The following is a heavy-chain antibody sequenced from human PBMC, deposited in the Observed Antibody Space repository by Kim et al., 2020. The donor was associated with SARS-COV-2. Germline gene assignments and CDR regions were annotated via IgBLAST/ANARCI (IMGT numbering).Heavy chain of an antibody. CDR1: GFSFSSYG. CDR3: ARGPVEPRDGLYFDD. D-gene: IGHD2-15*01. V-gene: IGHV3-33*01. J-gene: IGHJ2*01. CDR2: ISYDGSDK. Sequence: GGSLRLSCAASGFSFSSYGMHWVRQAPGKGLEWVAYISYDGSDKFYADSVKGRFIISRDNSNNTLPLLTNSLTAEETAVCYCARGPVEPRDGLYFDDWGR.